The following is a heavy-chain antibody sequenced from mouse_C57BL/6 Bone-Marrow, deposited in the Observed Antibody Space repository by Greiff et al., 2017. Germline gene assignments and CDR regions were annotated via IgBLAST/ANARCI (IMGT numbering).Heavy chain of an antibody. CDR3: ARLVNYDEGFAY. V-gene: IGHV3-6*01. D-gene: IGHD2-4*01. Sequence: VQLQQSGPGLVKPSQSLSLTCSVTGYSITSGYYWNWIRQFPGNKLEWMGYISYDGSNNYNPSLKNRISITRDTSKNQFFLKLNSVTTEDTATYDCARLVNYDEGFAYWGQGTLVTVSP. J-gene: IGHJ3*01. CDR1: GYSITSGYY. CDR2: ISYDGSN.